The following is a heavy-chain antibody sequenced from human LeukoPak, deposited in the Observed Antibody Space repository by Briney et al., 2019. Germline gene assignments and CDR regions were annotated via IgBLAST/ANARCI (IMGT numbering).Heavy chain of an antibody. Sequence: GGSLRLSCTVSGFRFSSYSFNWVRQAPGKGLEWVSSINSRSRSIYYADSVKGRFTISRDDATLYLQMDSLRAEDTAVHYCARDNDFTNYYWGQGNLVTVSS. J-gene: IGHJ4*02. CDR3: ARDNDFTNYY. V-gene: IGHV3-21*01. D-gene: IGHD4-11*01. CDR1: GFRFSSYS. CDR2: INSRSRSI.